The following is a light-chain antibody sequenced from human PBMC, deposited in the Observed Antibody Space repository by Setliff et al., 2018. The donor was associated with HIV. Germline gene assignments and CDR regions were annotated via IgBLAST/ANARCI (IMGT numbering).Light chain of an antibody. CDR1: QSITTW. CDR2: KAS. CDR3: QQYYDYSRGHT. V-gene: IGKV1-5*03. Sequence: DIQMTQSPSTLSASVGERVMITCRASQSITTWLAWYQQKPGKAPKLLIHKASNLESGVPSRFSGSGSGTEFTLTISSLQPDDFATYYCQQYYDYSRGHTFGQGTRLEIK. J-gene: IGKJ5*01.